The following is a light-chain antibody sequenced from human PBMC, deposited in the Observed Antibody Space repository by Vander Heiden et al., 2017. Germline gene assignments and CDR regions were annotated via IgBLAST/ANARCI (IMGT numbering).Light chain of an antibody. CDR2: AAS. CDR3: QQLSSYPHFT. CDR1: QGISTY. J-gene: IGKJ4*01. Sequence: IQLTQSPSSLSASVGDRVTITCRASQGISTYLAWYQQKPGKAPKLLIYAASTLQNGVPSRFSGSGSGTDFTLTISSLQPDDFATYFCQQLSSYPHFTFGGGTKVEIK. V-gene: IGKV1-9*01.